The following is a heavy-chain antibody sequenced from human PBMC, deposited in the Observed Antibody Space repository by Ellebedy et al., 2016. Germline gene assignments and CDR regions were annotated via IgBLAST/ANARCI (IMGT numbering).Heavy chain of an antibody. V-gene: IGHV4-59*01. CDR2: IYYSGST. Sequence: SETLSLXCAVYGGSFSGYYWSWIRQPPGKGLEWIGYIYYSGSTNYNPSLKSRVTISVDTSKNQFSLKLSSVTAADTAVYYCARVWRSGSYFSDYYYMDVWGKGTTVTVSS. CDR1: GGSFSGYY. D-gene: IGHD1-26*01. CDR3: ARVWRSGSYFSDYYYMDV. J-gene: IGHJ6*03.